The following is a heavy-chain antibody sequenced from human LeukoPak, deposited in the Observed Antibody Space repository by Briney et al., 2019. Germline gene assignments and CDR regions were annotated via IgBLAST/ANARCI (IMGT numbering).Heavy chain of an antibody. Sequence: GKSLRLSCAASGFTFSSYSMHWVRQAPGKGLEWVAVISYDGSNKYYADSVKGRFTISRDNSKNTLYLQMNSLRAEDTAVYYCARPRSSYYYGSGSYYNYWGQGTLVTVSS. CDR1: GFTFSSYS. D-gene: IGHD3-10*01. CDR3: ARPRSSYYYGSGSYYNY. J-gene: IGHJ4*02. CDR2: ISYDGSNK. V-gene: IGHV3-30*04.